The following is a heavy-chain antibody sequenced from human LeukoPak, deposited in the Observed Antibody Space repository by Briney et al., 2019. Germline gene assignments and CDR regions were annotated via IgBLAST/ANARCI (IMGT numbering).Heavy chain of an antibody. D-gene: IGHD2-2*01. CDR1: GFTFSYYS. CDR3: AFRPLGDCSSSTCYAFDY. Sequence: GGSLRLSCAVSGFTFSYYSMNWVRQAPGKGLEWVSYISSSGSTTYYADSVKGRFTVSRDNAKNSLYLQMNSLRDEDAAVYYCAFRPLGDCSSSTCYAFDYWGRGTLVTVSS. CDR2: ISSSGSTT. J-gene: IGHJ4*02. V-gene: IGHV3-48*02.